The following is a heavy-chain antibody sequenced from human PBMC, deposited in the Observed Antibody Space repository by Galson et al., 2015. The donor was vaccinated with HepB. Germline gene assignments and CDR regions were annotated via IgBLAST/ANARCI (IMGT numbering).Heavy chain of an antibody. V-gene: IGHV1-2*04. CDR3: ARTPGYSSSWNYYYYGMDV. Sequence: SVKVSCKASGYTFTGYYMHWVRQAPGQGLEWMGWINPNSGGTNYAQKFQGWVTMTRDTSISTAYMELSRLRSDDTAVYYCARTPGYSSSWNYYYYGMDVWGQGTTVTVSS. CDR1: GYTFTGYY. D-gene: IGHD6-13*01. CDR2: INPNSGGT. J-gene: IGHJ6*02.